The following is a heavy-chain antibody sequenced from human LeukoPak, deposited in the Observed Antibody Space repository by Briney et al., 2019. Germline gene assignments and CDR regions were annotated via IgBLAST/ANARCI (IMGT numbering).Heavy chain of an antibody. J-gene: IGHJ4*02. D-gene: IGHD2-15*01. Sequence: GGSLRLSCAASGFTFSSYAMSWVRQAPGKGLEWVSAISGSGGSTYYADSVKGRFTISRDNAKNSLYLQMNSLRAEDTAVYYCARALGYCSGGSCYSSPFDYWGQGTLVTVSS. V-gene: IGHV3-23*01. CDR1: GFTFSSYA. CDR2: ISGSGGST. CDR3: ARALGYCSGGSCYSSPFDY.